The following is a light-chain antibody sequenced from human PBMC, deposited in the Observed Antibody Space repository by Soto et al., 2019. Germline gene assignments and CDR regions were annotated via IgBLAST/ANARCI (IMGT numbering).Light chain of an antibody. J-gene: IGLJ3*02. CDR2: KTY. V-gene: IGLV1-47*01. CDR3: AAWDNSLRWV. CDR1: SSNTGNNF. Sequence: QSVLPQPPSASGTPGQRVTISCSGSSSNTGNNFVYWYQQLPGAAPKLLIYKTYERPPGVPDRFSGSKSGTSASLTISGLRTEDEADYYCAAWDNSLRWVFGGGTQLTVL.